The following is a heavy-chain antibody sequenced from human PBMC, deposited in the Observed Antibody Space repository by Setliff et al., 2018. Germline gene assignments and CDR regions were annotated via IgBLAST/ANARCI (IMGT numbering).Heavy chain of an antibody. CDR1: GGSISRSSYY. CDR3: ARDYGPNDY. CDR2: IYHTGTT. J-gene: IGHJ4*02. D-gene: IGHD3-16*01. Sequence: PSETLSLTCTVPGGSISRSSYYWGWIRQPPGKGLEWIGSIYHTGTTYYNPSLKSRVTISVDTSKNQFSLRLSSVTAADTAVYFCARDYGPNDYWGQGSLVTVSS. V-gene: IGHV4-39*07.